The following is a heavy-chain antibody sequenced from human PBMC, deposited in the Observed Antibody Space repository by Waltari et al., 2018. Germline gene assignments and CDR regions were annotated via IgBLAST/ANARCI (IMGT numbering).Heavy chain of an antibody. CDR3: AKTRVVIIQLDAFDI. CDR2: IGGSGGSP. D-gene: IGHD3-3*01. Sequence: EVQLVESGGGWVQPGGSLSLSGAASGFTFSRYAMRWVRKAPGKGLVGVSAIGGSGGSPYYADSVKGRFTISRDNSKNTLYLQMNSLRAEDTAVYYCAKTRVVIIQLDAFDIWGQGTMVTVSS. CDR1: GFTFSRYA. V-gene: IGHV3-23*04. J-gene: IGHJ3*02.